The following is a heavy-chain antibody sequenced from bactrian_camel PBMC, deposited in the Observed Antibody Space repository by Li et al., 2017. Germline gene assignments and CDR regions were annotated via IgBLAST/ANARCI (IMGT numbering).Heavy chain of an antibody. Sequence: HVQLVESGGGSVQAGGSLRLSCVASGDTLSNYCMGWFRQAPGKEREGVASTDSDGHQRYGDSALGRFTASCDSTTNTLYLQMTNLQPEDTGMYYCAARGGMYCPELSRGNAVLFDYWGQGTQVTVS. J-gene: IGHJ6*01. CDR2: TDSDGHQ. CDR1: GDTLSNYC. V-gene: IGHV3S26*01. CDR3: AARGGMYCPELSRGNAVLFDY. D-gene: IGHD3*01.